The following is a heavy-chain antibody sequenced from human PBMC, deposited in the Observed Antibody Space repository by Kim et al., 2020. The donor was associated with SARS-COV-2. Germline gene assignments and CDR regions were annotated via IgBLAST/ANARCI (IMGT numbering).Heavy chain of an antibody. D-gene: IGHD2-2*01. Sequence: ASVKVSCKASGYTFSRYSIHWVRQAPGQRLEWMGRITPGGGNTKYTQRFQGRVTITRDTSASTVYMELSSLRSDDTAIYYCARGWYATHIDSWGQGTLVTVSS. CDR1: GYTFSRYS. CDR3: ARGWYATHIDS. J-gene: IGHJ5*01. CDR2: ITPGGGNT. V-gene: IGHV1-46*01.